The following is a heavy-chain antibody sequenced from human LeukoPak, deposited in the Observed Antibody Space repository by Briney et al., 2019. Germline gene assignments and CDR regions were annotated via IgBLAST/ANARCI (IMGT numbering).Heavy chain of an antibody. V-gene: IGHV3-23*01. J-gene: IGHJ4*02. Sequence: GGSLRLSCEASGLTLRSHAMSWVRQAPGKGLAWVSVISGSADSPYYADSVKGRFTLSRDNAKNTLYLQMNNLRAEDTAVYYFAKPLEKYTYGGNFDFWGQGPLVTVSS. D-gene: IGHD4/OR15-4a*01. CDR2: ISGSADSP. CDR1: GLTLRSHA. CDR3: AKPLEKYTYGGNFDF.